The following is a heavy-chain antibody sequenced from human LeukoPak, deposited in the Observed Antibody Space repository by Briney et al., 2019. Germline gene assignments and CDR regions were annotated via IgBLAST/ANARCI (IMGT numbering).Heavy chain of an antibody. CDR1: GYTLTELY. D-gene: IGHD3-9*01. J-gene: IGHJ3*02. Sequence: GGSVKVSCKVSGYTLTELYMHWVRQAPGKGLEWMGGFDPEDGETIYAQKFKGRVTMTEDTSTDTAYMELSSLRAEDTAVYYCATGVPQLRYFDWLSRSDAFDIWGQGTMVTGSS. CDR2: FDPEDGET. CDR3: ATGVPQLRYFDWLSRSDAFDI. V-gene: IGHV1-24*01.